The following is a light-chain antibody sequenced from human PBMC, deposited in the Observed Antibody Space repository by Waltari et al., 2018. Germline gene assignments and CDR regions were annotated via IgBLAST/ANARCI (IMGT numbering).Light chain of an antibody. CDR1: SSDIGGYNY. J-gene: IGLJ2*01. V-gene: IGLV2-11*01. CDR3: CSYTDSGL. CDR2: EVS. Sequence: QAALTQPRSVSGSPGQSVTISCTGTSSDIGGYNYVSWYQQHPGTAPKLMIFEVSKRPSGVSERFSGSKSGNTASLTISGLQPEDEADYYCCSYTDSGLFGGGTRLTVL.